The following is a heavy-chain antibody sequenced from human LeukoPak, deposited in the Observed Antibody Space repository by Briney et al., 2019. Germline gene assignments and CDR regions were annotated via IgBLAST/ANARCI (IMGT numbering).Heavy chain of an antibody. V-gene: IGHV3-21*01. D-gene: IGHD1-26*01. Sequence: PGGSLRLSCAASGFTFSSYSMNWVRQAPGKGLEWVSSISSSSSYIYYADSVKGRFTISRDNAKNSLYLQMNSLRAEDTAVYYCAGGGRYSLDAFDIWGQGTMVAVSS. CDR2: ISSSSSYI. CDR3: AGGGRYSLDAFDI. J-gene: IGHJ3*02. CDR1: GFTFSSYS.